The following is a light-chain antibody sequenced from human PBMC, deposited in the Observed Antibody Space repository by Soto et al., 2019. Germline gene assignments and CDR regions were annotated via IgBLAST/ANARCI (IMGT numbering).Light chain of an antibody. V-gene: IGLV2-14*01. CDR3: SSYTTASTYV. CDR1: SSDVGGYDY. J-gene: IGLJ1*01. CDR2: EVT. Sequence: QSVLAQPASVSGSPGQSITISCTGTSSDVGGYDYVSWYQQHPGKVPKFLIYEVTNRPSGVSHRFSGSKSGNTASLTISGLQAEDEADYYCSSYTTASTYVFGTGTKGTVL.